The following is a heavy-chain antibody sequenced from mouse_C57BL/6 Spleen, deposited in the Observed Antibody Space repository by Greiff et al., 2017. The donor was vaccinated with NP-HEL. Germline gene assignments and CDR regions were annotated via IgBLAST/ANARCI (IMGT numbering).Heavy chain of an antibody. CDR1: GYTFTSYW. V-gene: IGHV1-50*01. CDR2: IDPSDSYT. Sequence: QVQLQQSGAELVKPGASVKLSCKASGYTFTSYWMQWVKQRPGQGLEWIGEIDPSDSYTNYNQKFKGKATLTVDTSSSTAYMQLSSLTSEDSAVYYCARPGSSYEDYWGQGTTLTVSS. D-gene: IGHD1-1*01. CDR3: ARPGSSYEDY. J-gene: IGHJ2*01.